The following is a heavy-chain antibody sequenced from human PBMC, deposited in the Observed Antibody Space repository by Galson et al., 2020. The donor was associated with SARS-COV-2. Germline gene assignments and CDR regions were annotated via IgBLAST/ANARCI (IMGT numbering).Heavy chain of an antibody. V-gene: IGHV4-39*01. Sequence: SETLSLTCTVSGGSISSSIYFWGWIRQTPGKALQWIGTTYASGSTYYDPSLKSRLTISVDTSKNQFSLKLSSVTAADTAVYYCARHGRGELLFPFDYWGQGILVTVSS. J-gene: IGHJ4*02. D-gene: IGHD1-26*01. CDR1: GGSISSSIYF. CDR3: ARHGRGELLFPFDY. CDR2: TYASGST.